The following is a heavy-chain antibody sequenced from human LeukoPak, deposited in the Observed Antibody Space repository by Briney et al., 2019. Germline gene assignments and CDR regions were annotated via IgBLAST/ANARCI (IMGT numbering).Heavy chain of an antibody. J-gene: IGHJ4*02. V-gene: IGHV1-2*06. CDR2: INPNSGGT. Sequence: GASVKVSCKASGYTFTGYYMHWVRQAPGQGLEWMGRINPNSGGTNYAQKFQGRVTMTRDTSISTAYMELSRLRYDDTAVYYCARTYSGYYDSSGYPLRYWGQGTLVTVSS. CDR1: GYTFTGYY. CDR3: ARTYSGYYDSSGYPLRY. D-gene: IGHD3-22*01.